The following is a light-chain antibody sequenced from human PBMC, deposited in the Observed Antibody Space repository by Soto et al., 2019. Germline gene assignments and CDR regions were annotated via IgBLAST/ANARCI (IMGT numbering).Light chain of an antibody. CDR3: QAWDSSTVV. J-gene: IGLJ2*01. Sequence: SSELTQPPSVSVSPGQTASITCSGDKLGYKYACWYQQKPGQSPVLAIYQDNKRPSGIPERFSGSNSGNTATLTISGTQAMDEADYYCQAWDSSTVVFGGGTKLTVL. V-gene: IGLV3-1*01. CDR1: KLGYKY. CDR2: QDN.